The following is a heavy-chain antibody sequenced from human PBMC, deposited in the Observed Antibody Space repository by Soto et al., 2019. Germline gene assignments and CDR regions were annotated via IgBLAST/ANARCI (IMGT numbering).Heavy chain of an antibody. CDR3: AIMSRAIYADY. CDR1: GFTFSNYA. J-gene: IGHJ4*02. D-gene: IGHD1-26*01. CDR2: ISGGGDGA. Sequence: EVQLLDSGGGLVQRGGSLRLSCAAFGFTFSNYAMTWVRQAPGKGLEWVSSISGGGDGAYYADSVQGRFIISRDNSRNTLSLQMNSLGAEDTAVYYCAIMSRAIYADYWGQGTLVTVSS. V-gene: IGHV3-23*01.